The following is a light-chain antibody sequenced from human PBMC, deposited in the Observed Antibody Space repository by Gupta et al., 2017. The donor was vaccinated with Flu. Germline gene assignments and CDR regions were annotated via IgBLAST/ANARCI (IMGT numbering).Light chain of an antibody. CDR2: GAS. CDR1: RTISGSY. V-gene: IGKV3-20*01. CDR3: QRYGTSPRYT. J-gene: IGKJ2*01. Sequence: RATLSCRASRTISGSYLAWYQHRPGQAPRLLIYGASSRATGIPDRFSGSGSGTDFTLTISRLEPEDVAVYYCQRYGTSPRYTFGQGTKLEIK.